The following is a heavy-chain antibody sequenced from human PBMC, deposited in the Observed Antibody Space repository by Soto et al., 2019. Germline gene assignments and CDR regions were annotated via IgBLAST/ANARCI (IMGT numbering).Heavy chain of an antibody. CDR3: ARGDSYGYVY. CDR2: MYYSGST. V-gene: IGHV4-28*03. CDR1: GYSISSSNW. J-gene: IGHJ4*02. Sequence: QVQLQESGPGLVKPSDTLSLTCAVSGYSISSSNWWGWIRQPPGKGLEWIGYMYYSGSTYYNPSLKSGVTLSVDTSKIQFSLKLICVAAADADVYYCARGDSYGYVYWGQGTLVTVSS. D-gene: IGHD5-18*01.